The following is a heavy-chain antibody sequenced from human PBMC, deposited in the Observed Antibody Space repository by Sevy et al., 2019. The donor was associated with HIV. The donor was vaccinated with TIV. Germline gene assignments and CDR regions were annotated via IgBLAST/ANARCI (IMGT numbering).Heavy chain of an antibody. CDR3: ARRSAGQWLAVYYFDS. Sequence: SETLSLTCSVSGDSIIRSAYYWAWIRQPPGKGLEWIGSISSSGSTYHNASLKGRLTMAVDTSKSQFSLTLESVTAADTAVYYCARRSAGQWLAVYYFDSWGQGTLVTVSS. CDR2: ISSSGST. D-gene: IGHD6-19*01. CDR1: GDSIIRSAYY. V-gene: IGHV4-39*01. J-gene: IGHJ4*02.